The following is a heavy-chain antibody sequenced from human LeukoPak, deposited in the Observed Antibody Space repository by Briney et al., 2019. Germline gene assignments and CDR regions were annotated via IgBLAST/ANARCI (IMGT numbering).Heavy chain of an antibody. CDR3: ARQMTSTRLFDS. J-gene: IGHJ4*02. CDR1: GFMFSDHA. V-gene: IGHV3-30*04. CDR2: IGSDGSKK. Sequence: GRSLRLSCVASGFMFSDHAFHWVRQSPDKGLEWVALIGSDGSKKCYADSVQGRFTVSRENSKNTLFLQMNTLRADDTAVYFCARQMTSTRLFDSWGQGTLVTVSS. D-gene: IGHD5/OR15-5a*01.